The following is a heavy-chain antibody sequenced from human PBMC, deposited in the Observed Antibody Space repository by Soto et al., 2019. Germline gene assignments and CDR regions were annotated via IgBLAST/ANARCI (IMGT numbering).Heavy chain of an antibody. CDR3: AREGGLWFGELLH. CDR1: GGSISSGGYC. Sequence: NPSETLSLTCTVSGGSISSGGYCWSWIRQHPGKGLEWIGYIYYSGSTYYNPSLKSRVTISVDTSKNQFSLKLSSVTAADTAVYYCAREGGLWFGELLHWGQGTLVTVSS. J-gene: IGHJ4*02. D-gene: IGHD3-10*01. V-gene: IGHV4-31*03. CDR2: IYYSGST.